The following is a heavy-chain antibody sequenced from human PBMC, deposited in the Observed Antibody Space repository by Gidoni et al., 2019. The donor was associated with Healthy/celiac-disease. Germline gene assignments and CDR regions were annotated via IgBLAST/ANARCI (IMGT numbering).Heavy chain of an antibody. CDR1: GGAVSSGSYY. CDR2: IYYSGST. J-gene: IGHJ6*03. D-gene: IGHD4-17*01. CDR3: ARDRTRRGMNDYGDYGEGSYYYYMDV. V-gene: IGHV4-61*01. Sequence: QVQLQESGQGLVKPSETLSLTCTVSGGAVSSGSYYWSWIRQTPGKGLEWIGYIYYSGSTNYNPSLKSRVTISVDTSKNQSSLKLSSVTAAATAVSYCARDRTRRGMNDYGDYGEGSYYYYMDVWGKGTTVTVSS.